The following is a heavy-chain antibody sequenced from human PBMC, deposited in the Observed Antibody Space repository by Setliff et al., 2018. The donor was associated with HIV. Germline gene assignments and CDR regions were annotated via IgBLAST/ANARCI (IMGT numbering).Heavy chain of an antibody. Sequence: SETLSLTCTVSGGSISSSNYYWGWIRQPPGKGLEWIGSIYYSGSTYYKPSLKSRVTMSVDSSKNRFSLQLTSVTAADTAVYYCARHRDGGTYPLDYWGQGTLVTVSS. J-gene: IGHJ4*02. V-gene: IGHV4-39*01. CDR1: GGSISSSNYY. CDR2: IYYSGST. CDR3: ARHRDGGTYPLDY. D-gene: IGHD1-26*01.